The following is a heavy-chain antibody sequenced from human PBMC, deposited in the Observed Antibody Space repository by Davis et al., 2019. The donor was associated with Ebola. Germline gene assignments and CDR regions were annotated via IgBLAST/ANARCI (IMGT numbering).Heavy chain of an antibody. CDR2: INPSGGST. J-gene: IGHJ6*02. V-gene: IGHV1-46*01. Sequence: ASVKVSCKASGYTFTSYYMHWVRQASGQGLEWMGIINPSGGSTSYAQKFQGRVTMTRDTSTSTVYMELSSLRSEDTAVYYCARDFPIVVVVAATSYYYGMDVWGQGTTVTVSS. CDR1: GYTFTSYY. D-gene: IGHD2-15*01. CDR3: ARDFPIVVVVAATSYYYGMDV.